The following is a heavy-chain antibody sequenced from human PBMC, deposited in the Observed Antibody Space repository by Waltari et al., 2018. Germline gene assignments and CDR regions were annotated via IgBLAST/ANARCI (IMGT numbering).Heavy chain of an antibody. V-gene: IGHV1-69*05. Sequence: HGLEWMGGIIPIFGTANYAQKFQGRVTITTDESTSTAYMELSSLRSEDTAVYYCASEPRSLYGDYPYYGMDVWGQGTTVTVSS. J-gene: IGHJ6*02. CDR2: IIPIFGTA. D-gene: IGHD4-17*01. CDR3: ASEPRSLYGDYPYYGMDV.